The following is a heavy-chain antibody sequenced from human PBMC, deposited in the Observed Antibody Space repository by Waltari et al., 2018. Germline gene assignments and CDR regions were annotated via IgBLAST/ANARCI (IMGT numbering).Heavy chain of an antibody. V-gene: IGHV4-59*11. CDR3: ARGLVLFDY. CDR1: GGSISRHS. J-gene: IGHJ4*02. Sequence: QVQLQESGPGLVKPSATLSLTCTVSGGSISRHSWSWIRQPPGKGREWIGYIYYSGSTNYNPSLKSRVTISVDTSKNQFSLKLSAVTAADTAVYYCARGLVLFDYWGQGTLVAVSS. CDR2: IYYSGST. D-gene: IGHD2-2*01.